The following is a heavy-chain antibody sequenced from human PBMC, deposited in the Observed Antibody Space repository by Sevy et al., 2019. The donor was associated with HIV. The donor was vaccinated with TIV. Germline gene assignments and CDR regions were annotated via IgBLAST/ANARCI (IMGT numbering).Heavy chain of an antibody. CDR1: GFTFSNYG. Sequence: GGSLRLSCVASGFTFSNYGMHWVRQAPGKGLEWVATIWEDIINKHYADSAKGRFTISRDNSKNTLYLQMNNLRAEDTAVYYCASLPNNYCGRGGSSGDEAFDIWGQGTMVTVSS. CDR2: IWEDIINK. V-gene: IGHV3-33*01. J-gene: IGHJ3*02. CDR3: ASLPNNYCGRGGSSGDEAFDI. D-gene: IGHD3-22*01.